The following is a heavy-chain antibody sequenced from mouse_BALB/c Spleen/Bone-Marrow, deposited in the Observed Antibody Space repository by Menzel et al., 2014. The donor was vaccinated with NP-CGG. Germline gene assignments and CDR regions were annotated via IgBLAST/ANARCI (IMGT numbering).Heavy chain of an antibody. V-gene: IGHV5-4*02. J-gene: IGHJ1*01. CDR3: ARQDYYAGSYRYLDV. D-gene: IGHD1-1*01. CDR1: GFTFSDYF. Sequence: EVQVVESGGGLVKPGGSLKLSCAASGFTFSDYFMYWVRQTPEKRLEGVATISDGGSSTYYPDSVKGRFTISRDNAKNNLFLQMSSLKSEDIAMYYCARQDYYAGSYRYLDVWGAGTTVTVSS. CDR2: ISDGGSST.